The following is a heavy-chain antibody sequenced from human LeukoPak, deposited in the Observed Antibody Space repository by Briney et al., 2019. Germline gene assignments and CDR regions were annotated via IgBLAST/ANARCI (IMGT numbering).Heavy chain of an antibody. CDR1: GFSIGSGFY. J-gene: IGHJ4*02. CDR3: ARDDSSGWVY. CDR2: LYHSGST. V-gene: IGHV4-38-2*02. D-gene: IGHD6-19*01. Sequence: SETLSLTCSVSGFSIGSGFYWGWIRQSPRKGLEWIGSLYHSGSTYSNPSFKSRISMSVDTPRNHFSLKLLSVTAADTAVYYCARDDSSGWVYWGQGILVTVSS.